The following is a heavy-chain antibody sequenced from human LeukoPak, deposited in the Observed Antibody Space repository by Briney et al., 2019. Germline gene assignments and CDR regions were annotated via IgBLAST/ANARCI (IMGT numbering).Heavy chain of an antibody. CDR2: ISSNGGST. J-gene: IGHJ4*02. Sequence: GGSLRLSCAASGFTFSSYAMHWVRQAPGKGLEYVSAISSNGGSTYYANSVKGRFTISRDNSKNTLYLQMGSLRAGDMAVYYCARVGSGSYYYWGQGTLVTVSS. CDR3: ARVGSGSYYY. D-gene: IGHD3-10*01. CDR1: GFTFSSYA. V-gene: IGHV3-64*01.